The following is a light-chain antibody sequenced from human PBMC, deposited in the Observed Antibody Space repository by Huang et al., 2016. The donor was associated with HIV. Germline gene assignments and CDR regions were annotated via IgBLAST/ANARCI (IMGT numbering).Light chain of an antibody. Sequence: EIVLTQSPGTRSLSPGERATLSCMASQSGSNSYLAWYQQKPGQAPRPIIYGASSRATAIPDRFSGSGSGTDFTLTISRLEPEDFAVYYCQQYGSSPLTFGGGTKVEIK. CDR1: QSGSNSY. J-gene: IGKJ4*01. CDR2: GAS. V-gene: IGKV3-20*01. CDR3: QQYGSSPLT.